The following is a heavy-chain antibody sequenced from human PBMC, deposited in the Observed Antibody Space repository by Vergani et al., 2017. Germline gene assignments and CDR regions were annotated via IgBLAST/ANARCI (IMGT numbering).Heavy chain of an antibody. CDR1: GFTFSNSA. D-gene: IGHD3-22*01. J-gene: IGHJ4*02. CDR3: AGPQGTSAYYYGGFDY. V-gene: IGHV3-23*01. Sequence: EVHLLESGGGLVPSGGSLRLSCAASGFTFSNSAVSWVRQAPGRGLAWVSSISGPGLSTYYADSVKGRFSISRDNSKNTLSLQMNSLTAEDTAIYYCAGPQGTSAYYYGGFDYWGQGILVTVSS. CDR2: ISGPGLST.